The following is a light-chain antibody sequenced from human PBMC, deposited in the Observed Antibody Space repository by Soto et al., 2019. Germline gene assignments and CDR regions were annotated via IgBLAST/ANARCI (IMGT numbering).Light chain of an antibody. CDR1: SSDVGSYNL. J-gene: IGLJ1*01. CDR3: CSSAGSSPFRV. Sequence: QSVLTQPASVSGSPGQSITISCTGTSSDVGSYNLVSWYQQHPGKAPKLIIYEGNKRPSGVSNRFSGSKSGNTASLTISGLQAEDEGDYYCCSSAGSSPFRVFGTGTKATVL. V-gene: IGLV2-23*01. CDR2: EGN.